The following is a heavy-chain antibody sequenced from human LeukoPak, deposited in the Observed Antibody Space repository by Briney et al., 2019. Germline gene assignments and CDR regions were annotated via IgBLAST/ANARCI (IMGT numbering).Heavy chain of an antibody. D-gene: IGHD6-19*01. CDR3: VKYSSGRYDY. J-gene: IGHJ4*02. V-gene: IGHV3-64D*06. CDR1: GFTFSSYA. CDR2: ISDNGGST. Sequence: GGSLRLSCSASGFTFSSYAIHWVCQAPGKGLEYVSAISDNGGSTYYADSVKGRFTISRDNSKNTLYLQMSSLRAEDTAVYYCVKYSSGRYDYWGQGTLVTVSS.